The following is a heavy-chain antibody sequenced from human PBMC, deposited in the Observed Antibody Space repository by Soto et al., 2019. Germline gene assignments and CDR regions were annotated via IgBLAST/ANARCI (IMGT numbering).Heavy chain of an antibody. D-gene: IGHD6-19*01. CDR2: MNSDGSST. J-gene: IGHJ4*02. Sequence: EVQLVESGGGLVQPGGSLRVSCAASGFTFSSYWMHWVRQAPGKGLVWVSRMNSDGSSTSYADSVKGRLTISRDSAKNTLYLQMNSLRAEDTAIYYCARRGAVAGLHYWGQGTLVTVSS. CDR3: ARRGAVAGLHY. V-gene: IGHV3-74*01. CDR1: GFTFSSYW.